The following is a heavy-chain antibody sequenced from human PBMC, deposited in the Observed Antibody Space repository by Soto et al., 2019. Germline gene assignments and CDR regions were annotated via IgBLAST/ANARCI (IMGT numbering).Heavy chain of an antibody. CDR2: IIPIFGTA. CDR1: GGTFSSYA. D-gene: IGHD2-2*01. CDR3: ARLTDCSSTSCYLPEQRWFDP. J-gene: IGHJ5*02. Sequence: SVKVSCKASGGTFSSYAISWVRQAPGQGLEWVGGIIPIFGTANYAQKFQGRVTITADESTSTAYMELSSLRSEDTAVYYCARLTDCSSTSCYLPEQRWFDPWGQGTLVTVSS. V-gene: IGHV1-69*13.